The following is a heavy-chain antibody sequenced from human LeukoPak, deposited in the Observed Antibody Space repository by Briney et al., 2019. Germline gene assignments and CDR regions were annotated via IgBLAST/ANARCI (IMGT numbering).Heavy chain of an antibody. D-gene: IGHD3-22*01. CDR3: ARMGYYDSSGYSAN. Sequence: SETLSLTCTVSGGSISSYYWSWIRQPPGKGLEWIGYIYYSGSTYYNPSLKSRVTISVDTSKNQFSLKLSSVTAADTAVYYCARMGYYDSSGYSANWGQGTLVTVSS. J-gene: IGHJ4*02. CDR2: IYYSGST. CDR1: GGSISSYY. V-gene: IGHV4-59*08.